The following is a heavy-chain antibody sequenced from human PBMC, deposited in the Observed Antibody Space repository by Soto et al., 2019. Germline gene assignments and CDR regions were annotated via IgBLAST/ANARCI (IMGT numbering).Heavy chain of an antibody. CDR1: GYTFSSYY. J-gene: IGHJ4*02. CDR3: AILRLRNSRGLDY. D-gene: IGHD3-10*01. Sequence: VSVKVSCKASGYTFSSYYMHWVRQAPGQGLEWKGIINPSGGSTSYAQKFQGRVTMTRDTSTSTVYMELSSLRSEDTAVYYCAILRLRNSRGLDYWGQGTLVTVSS. CDR2: INPSGGST. V-gene: IGHV1-46*01.